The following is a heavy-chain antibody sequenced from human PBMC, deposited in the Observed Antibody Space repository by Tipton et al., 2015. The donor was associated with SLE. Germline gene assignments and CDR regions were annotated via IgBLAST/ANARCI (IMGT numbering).Heavy chain of an antibody. CDR2: INHSGST. CDR1: GGSFSGYY. CDR3: ERAQWLVRWFDP. J-gene: IGHJ5*02. Sequence: TLSLTCTDYGGSFSGYYWSWIRQPPGKGLEWIGEINHSGSTNYNPSLKSRVTISVDTSKNQFSLKLSSVTAADTAVYYCERAQWLVRWFDPWGQGNLVTVS. V-gene: IGHV4-34*01. D-gene: IGHD6-19*01.